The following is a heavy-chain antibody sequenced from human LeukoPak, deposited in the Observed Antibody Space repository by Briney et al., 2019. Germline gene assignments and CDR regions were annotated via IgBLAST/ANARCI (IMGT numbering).Heavy chain of an antibody. J-gene: IGHJ4*02. D-gene: IGHD3-22*01. CDR2: VIAIFGRV. CDR1: RGTFSSYG. Sequence: SVKVSCKASRGTFSSYGISWVRQAPGQGLEWMGGVIAIFGRVKYGQKFQGRATITTDESTSTAYMELSSLTSEDTGVYYCARGELGDSSGFSFFDYWGQGTLVTVSS. CDR3: ARGELGDSSGFSFFDY. V-gene: IGHV1-69*05.